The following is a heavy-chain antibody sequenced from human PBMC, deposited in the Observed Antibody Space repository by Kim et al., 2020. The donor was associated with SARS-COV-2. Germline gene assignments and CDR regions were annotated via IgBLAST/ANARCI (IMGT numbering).Heavy chain of an antibody. D-gene: IGHD3-10*01. CDR3: AKGGEEGFGELLPDD. J-gene: IGHJ4*02. Sequence: GGSLRLSCAASGFTFSSYGMQWVRQAPGKGLEWVAVIWYDGSNKYYADSVKGRFTISRDNSKNTLFLQMNSLRAEDTAVYYCAKGGEEGFGELLPDDWGQGALVTVAS. V-gene: IGHV3-33*06. CDR1: GFTFSSYG. CDR2: IWYDGSNK.